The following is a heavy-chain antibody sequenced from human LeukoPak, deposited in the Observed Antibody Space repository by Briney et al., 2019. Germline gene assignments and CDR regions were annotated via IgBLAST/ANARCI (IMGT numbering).Heavy chain of an antibody. CDR3: VRQYRVAAPADY. CDR1: GFTFSNYW. V-gene: IGHV3-74*01. CDR2: INSDGSST. Sequence: GGSLRLSCAASGFTFSNYWMHWVRQAPGKGLVWLSRINSDGSSTSYADSVKGRFTISRDNAKNTLYVQMNSLRDEDTAVYYCVRQYRVAAPADYWGQGTLFTVSS. J-gene: IGHJ4*02. D-gene: IGHD6-13*01.